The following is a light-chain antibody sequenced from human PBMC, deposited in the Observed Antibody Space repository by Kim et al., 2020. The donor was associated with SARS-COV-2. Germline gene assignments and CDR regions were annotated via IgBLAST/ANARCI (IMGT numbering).Light chain of an antibody. CDR3: QVWDSSTPVV. V-gene: IGLV3-9*01. Sequence: SYELTQPLSVSVALGQTARITCGGNNIGSKNVHWYQQKPGQAPVLVIYRDSNQPSGIPERFSGSNSGNTATLTISRAQAGDEADYYCQVWDSSTPVVFGGGTQLTVL. J-gene: IGLJ2*01. CDR2: RDS. CDR1: NIGSKN.